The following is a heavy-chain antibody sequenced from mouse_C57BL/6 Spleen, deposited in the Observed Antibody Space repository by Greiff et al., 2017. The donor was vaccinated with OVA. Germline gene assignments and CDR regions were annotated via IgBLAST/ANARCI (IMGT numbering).Heavy chain of an antibody. V-gene: IGHV2-2*01. CDR1: GFSLTSYG. CDR3: ASSLWDGGFDY. D-gene: IGHD4-1*01. CDR2: IWSGGST. J-gene: IGHJ2*01. Sequence: QVQLQQSGPGLVQPSQSLSITCTVSGFSLTSYGVHWVRQSPGKGLEWLGVIWSGGSTDYNAAFISRLSISKDNSKSQVFFKMNSLQADDTAIYYCASSLWDGGFDYWGQGTTLTVSS.